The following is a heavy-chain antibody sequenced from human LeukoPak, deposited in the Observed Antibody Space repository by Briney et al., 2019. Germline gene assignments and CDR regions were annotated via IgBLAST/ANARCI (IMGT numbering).Heavy chain of an antibody. Sequence: PGGSLRFSCVALASAFKTYTLTWFRQTPGKGLEWVSYISTAGNLINYADSVRGRFTISRDNAKNSLYLYMNSLTPEDTAVYYCARTVEGHFDFRGQGTLVTVSS. D-gene: IGHD5-24*01. CDR1: ASAFKTYT. V-gene: IGHV3-21*01. J-gene: IGHJ4*02. CDR3: ARTVEGHFDF. CDR2: ISTAGNLI.